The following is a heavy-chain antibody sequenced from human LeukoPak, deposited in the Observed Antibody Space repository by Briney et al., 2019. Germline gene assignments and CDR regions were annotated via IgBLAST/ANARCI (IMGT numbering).Heavy chain of an antibody. V-gene: IGHV4-59*01. D-gene: IGHD4-17*01. CDR2: IYYSGST. Sequence: PSETLSLTGTVSSGSISSYYWSWIRQPPGKGLEWIGYIYYSGSTNYNPSLKSRVTISVDTSKNQFSLKLSSVTAADTAVYYCARDPFHDYGDPTDGYWGQGTLVTVSS. CDR3: ARDPFHDYGDPTDGY. J-gene: IGHJ4*02. CDR1: SGSISSYY.